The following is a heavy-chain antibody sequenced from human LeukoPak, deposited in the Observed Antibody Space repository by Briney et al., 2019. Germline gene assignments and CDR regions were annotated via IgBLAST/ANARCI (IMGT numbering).Heavy chain of an antibody. V-gene: IGHV1-8*03. CDR1: GYTFTSYD. CDR2: MNPNRGNT. D-gene: IGHD2-2*01. Sequence: GASVKVSCKVSGYTFTSYDINWVRQATGQGLEWMGWMNPNRGNTGYAQKFQGRVTITRNTSISTAYMELSSLRSEDTAVYYCARADVVVVVPAASYYYYYMDVWGKGTTVSVSS. CDR3: ARADVVVVVPAASYYYYYMDV. J-gene: IGHJ6*03.